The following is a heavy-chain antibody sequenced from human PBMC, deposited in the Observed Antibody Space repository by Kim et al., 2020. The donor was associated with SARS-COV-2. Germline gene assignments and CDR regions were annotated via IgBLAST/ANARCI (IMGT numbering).Heavy chain of an antibody. CDR3: ARAGRQWQVRPNFYYFGY. V-gene: IGHV4-34*01. CDR1: GGSFSGYY. J-gene: IGHJ4*01. D-gene: IGHD6-19*01. CDR2: INHSGST. Sequence: SETLSLTCAVYGGSFSGYYWSWIRQPPGKGLEWIGEINHSGSTNYNPSLKSRVTISVDTSKNQFSLKLSTVTAADTAVHYCARAGRQWQVRPNFYYFGY.